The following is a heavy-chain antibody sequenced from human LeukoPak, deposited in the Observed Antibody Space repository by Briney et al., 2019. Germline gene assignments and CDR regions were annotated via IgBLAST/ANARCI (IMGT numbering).Heavy chain of an antibody. CDR3: TRQPSYCSGGSCYSGGIDY. D-gene: IGHD2-15*01. CDR2: IRSKANSYAT. J-gene: IGHJ4*02. CDR1: GFTFSGSA. Sequence: GGSLRLSCAASGFTFSGSAMHWVRQAFGKGLEWVGRIRSKANSYATAYAASVKGRFTISRDDSKNTAYLQMNSLKTEDTAVYYCTRQPSYCSGGSCYSGGIDYWGQGTLVTVSS. V-gene: IGHV3-73*01.